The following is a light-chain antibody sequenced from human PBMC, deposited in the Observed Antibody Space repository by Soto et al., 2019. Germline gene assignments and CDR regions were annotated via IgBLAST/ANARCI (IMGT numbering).Light chain of an antibody. CDR2: SNN. J-gene: IGLJ2*01. V-gene: IGLV1-44*01. CDR3: AASDDSLNGVV. Sequence: QSVLTQPPSASGTPGQRVTISCSGSSSNIGSNNVNWYQQLPGRAPKHLIYSNNQRPSGVPDRFSGSKSGTSASLAISGLQAEDEADYYCAASDDSLNGVVFGGGTKLTVL. CDR1: SSNIGSNN.